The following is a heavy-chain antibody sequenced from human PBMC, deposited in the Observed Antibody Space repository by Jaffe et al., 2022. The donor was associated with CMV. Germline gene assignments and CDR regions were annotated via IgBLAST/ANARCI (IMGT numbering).Heavy chain of an antibody. Sequence: EVQLVESGGGLVQPGGSLRLSCAASGFTFSSYSMNWVRQAPGKGLEWVSYISSSSSTIYYADSVKGRFTISRDNAKNSLYLQMNSLRDEDTAVYYCAREDNYDSANYGMDVWGQGTTVTVSS. CDR3: AREDNYDSANYGMDV. CDR2: ISSSSSTI. D-gene: IGHD3-22*01. CDR1: GFTFSSYS. J-gene: IGHJ6*02. V-gene: IGHV3-48*02.